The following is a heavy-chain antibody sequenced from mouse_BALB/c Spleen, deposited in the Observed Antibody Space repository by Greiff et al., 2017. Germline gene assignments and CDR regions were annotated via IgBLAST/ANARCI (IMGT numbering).Heavy chain of an antibody. D-gene: IGHD1-1*01. CDR3: ARRDYGNSPDYFDY. Sequence: EVQLVESGGGLVKPGGSLKLSCAASGFTFSSYAMSWVRQSPEKGLEWVAEISSGGSYTYYPDTVTGRFTISRDNAKNTLYLEMSSLRSEDTAMYYCARRDYGNSPDYFDYWGQGTTLTVSA. V-gene: IGHV5-9-4*01. CDR1: GFTFSSYA. CDR2: ISSGGSYT. J-gene: IGHJ2*01.